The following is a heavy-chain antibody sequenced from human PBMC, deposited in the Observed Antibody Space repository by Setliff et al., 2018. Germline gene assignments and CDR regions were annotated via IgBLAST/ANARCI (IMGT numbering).Heavy chain of an antibody. Sequence: SETLSLTCTVSGGSISSSYWSWIRQPPGKGLEWIGYFYHSGSMNYNPSLKGRVTMSVDTSNNQLSLKLTSVSAADTAVYYCARACYYGSGSSHKYYMDVWGKGTAVTVSS. CDR2: FYHSGSM. J-gene: IGHJ6*03. D-gene: IGHD3-10*01. CDR1: GGSISSSY. V-gene: IGHV4-4*09. CDR3: ARACYYGSGSSHKYYMDV.